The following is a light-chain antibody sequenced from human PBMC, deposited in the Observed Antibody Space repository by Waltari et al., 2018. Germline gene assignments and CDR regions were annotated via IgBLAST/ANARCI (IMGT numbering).Light chain of an antibody. V-gene: IGKV3-15*01. J-gene: IGKJ1*01. Sequence: EIVMTPSPATPSVSPGERATLSCRASQSVSRNLGWYQQKPGQAPSLLIHSASTRTTCTPAMISGSWSGTEFTPTISSLQSEYLAVYYCHQYNNWPLAFGQGTKVEIK. CDR3: HQYNNWPLA. CDR2: SAS. CDR1: QSVSRN.